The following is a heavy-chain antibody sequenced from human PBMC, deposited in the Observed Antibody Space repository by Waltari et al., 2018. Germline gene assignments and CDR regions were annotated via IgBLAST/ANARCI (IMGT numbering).Heavy chain of an antibody. CDR3: ARGRLAVYYYYYMDV. D-gene: IGHD6-19*01. J-gene: IGHJ6*03. V-gene: IGHV4-34*01. CDR2: INHSGST. CDR1: GGSFSGYY. Sequence: QVQLQQWGAGLLKPSETLSLTCAVYGGSFSGYYWSWIRQPPGKGLEWIGEINHSGSTNYNPSLKSRVTISVDTSKNQFSLKLSSVTAADTAVYYCARGRLAVYYYYYMDVWGKGTTVTISS.